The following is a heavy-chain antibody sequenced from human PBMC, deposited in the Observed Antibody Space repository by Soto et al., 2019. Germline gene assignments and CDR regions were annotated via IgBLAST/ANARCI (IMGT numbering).Heavy chain of an antibody. CDR3: ASALVPAADGELWYGEHFDY. D-gene: IGHD2-2*01. J-gene: IGHJ4*02. CDR2: IIPIFGTA. Sequence: QVQLVQSGAEVKKPGSSVKVSCKASGGTFSSYAISWVRQAPGQGLEWMGGIIPIFGTANYAHKFQGRVTITADEYTSTAYMELSSLRSADTAVYYCASALVPAADGELWYGEHFDYWGQGTLVTVSS. V-gene: IGHV1-69*12. CDR1: GGTFSSYA.